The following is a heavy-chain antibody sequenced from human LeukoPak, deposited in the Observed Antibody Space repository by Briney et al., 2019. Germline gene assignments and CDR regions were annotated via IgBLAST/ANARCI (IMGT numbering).Heavy chain of an antibody. V-gene: IGHV4-4*07. CDR1: GGSISSYY. D-gene: IGHD2-2*01. J-gene: IGHJ6*02. CDR2: IYISGST. CDR3: ARDGRYCSSTSCYSSDGMDV. Sequence: SETLSLSCTVSGGSISSYYWSWIRQPAGKGLEWIGRIYISGSTNYNPSLKSRVTMSVDTSKNQFSLKLSSVTAADTAVYYCARDGRYCSSTSCYSSDGMDVWGQGTTVTVSS.